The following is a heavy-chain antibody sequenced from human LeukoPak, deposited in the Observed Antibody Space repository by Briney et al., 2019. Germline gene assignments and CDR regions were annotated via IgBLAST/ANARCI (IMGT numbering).Heavy chain of an antibody. CDR1: GGSFSGYY. V-gene: IGHV4-34*01. CDR3: ASRRCSSTSCRYYFDY. Sequence: SETLSLTCAVYGGSFSGYYWSWIRQPPGKGLEWIGEINHSGSTNYNPSLKSRVTISVDTSKNQFSLKLSSMTAADTAVYYCASRRCSSTSCRYYFDYWGQGTLVTVSS. CDR2: INHSGST. D-gene: IGHD2-2*01. J-gene: IGHJ4*02.